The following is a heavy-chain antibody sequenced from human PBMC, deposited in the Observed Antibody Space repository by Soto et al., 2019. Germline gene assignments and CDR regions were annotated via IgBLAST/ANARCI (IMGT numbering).Heavy chain of an antibody. CDR2: INHSGST. D-gene: IGHD2-2*01. J-gene: IGHJ4*01. V-gene: IGHV4-34*01. CDR1: GGSFSGYY. Sequence: SETLSVTCAVYGGSFSGYYWSWIRQPPGKGLEWIGEINHSGSTNYNPSLKSRVAISVDTSKNQFSLKLSSVTAADTAVYYCASMGGRYCSSTSCPTPDFDYWGQGTLVTVSS. CDR3: ASMGGRYCSSTSCPTPDFDY.